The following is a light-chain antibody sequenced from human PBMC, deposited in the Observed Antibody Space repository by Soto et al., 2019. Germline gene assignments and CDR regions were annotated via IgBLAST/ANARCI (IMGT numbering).Light chain of an antibody. J-gene: IGKJ5*01. CDR1: QSVSSN. V-gene: IGKV3-15*01. CDR3: KKYNNWHIN. Sequence: ELLMTHSPATLSVSPAEIANLSRSASQSVSSNLAWYQQKPGQAPRLLIYGEYTRATGIPDRFSGSGSGKEFTITISSMQSEDFEVYYCKKYNNWHINVGKGKRREIK. CDR2: GEY.